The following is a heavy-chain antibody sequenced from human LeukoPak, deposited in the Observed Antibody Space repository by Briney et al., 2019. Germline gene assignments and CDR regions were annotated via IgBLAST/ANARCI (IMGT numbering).Heavy chain of an antibody. CDR3: ARGEDYYDQWYFDY. J-gene: IGHJ4*02. V-gene: IGHV4-34*01. D-gene: IGHD3-22*01. CDR1: GGSFSGYY. Sequence: SETLSLTCAVYGGSFSGYYWTWIRQPPGKGLEWIGEINHSGITNYNPSLKSRVTISVDTPKNQFSLKLSSVTAADTAVYYCARGEDYYDQWYFDYWGQGTLVTLSS. CDR2: INHSGIT.